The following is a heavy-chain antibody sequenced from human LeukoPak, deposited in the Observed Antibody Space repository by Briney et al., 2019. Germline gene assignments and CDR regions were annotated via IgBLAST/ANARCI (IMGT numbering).Heavy chain of an antibody. CDR3: AKDARVSRFGELLLWDYYYYYYMDV. D-gene: IGHD3-10*01. CDR1: GFTFNNYS. CDR2: ISSSRSYI. Sequence: GGSLRLSCAASGFTFNNYSMNWVRQAPGKGLEWVSSISSSRSYIYYADSVKGRFTISRDNDKSTLYLQMNSLRAEDTAVYYCAKDARVSRFGELLLWDYYYYYYMDVWGKGTTVTISS. J-gene: IGHJ6*03. V-gene: IGHV3-21*04.